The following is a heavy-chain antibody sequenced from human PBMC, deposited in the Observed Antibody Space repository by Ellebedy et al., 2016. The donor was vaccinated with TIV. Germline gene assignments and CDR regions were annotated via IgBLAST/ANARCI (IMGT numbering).Heavy chain of an antibody. V-gene: IGHV3-23*01. CDR2: IRDSGGIT. D-gene: IGHD3-16*01. Sequence: GESLKISCAPPGVTFSSHAMSLVHQARRKGLEGLSTIRDSGGITYYADCGKGRFTISRDNSKSTLYLRMNSLSAEDTAAYDCAKDHWGSYGTGHASQHDSWGQGTLVTVSS. CDR1: GVTFSSHA. CDR3: AKDHWGSYGTGHASQHDS. J-gene: IGHJ4*02.